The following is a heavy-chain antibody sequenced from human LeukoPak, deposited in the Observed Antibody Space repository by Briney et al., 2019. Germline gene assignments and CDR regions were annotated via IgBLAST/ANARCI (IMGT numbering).Heavy chain of an antibody. CDR2: IIPIFGTA. Sequence: SVTVSCKASGYTFTSYAISWVRQAPGQGLEWMGGIIPIFGTANYAQKFQGRVTITADESTSTAYMELSSLRSEDTAVYYCARGLSSSWYSNAFDIWGQGTMVTVSS. CDR1: GYTFTSYA. CDR3: ARGLSSSWYSNAFDI. D-gene: IGHD6-13*01. V-gene: IGHV1-69*13. J-gene: IGHJ3*02.